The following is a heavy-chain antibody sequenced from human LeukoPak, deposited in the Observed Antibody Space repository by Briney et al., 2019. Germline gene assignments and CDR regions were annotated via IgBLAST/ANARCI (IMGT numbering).Heavy chain of an antibody. CDR3: ARGYYGDYSAGYYFDY. CDR2: INPNSGGT. Sequence: ASVKVSCTASGYTFTGYYMHWVRQAPGQGLEWMGRINPNSGGTNYAQKFQGRVTMTRDTSISTAYMELSRLRSDDTAVYYCARGYYGDYSAGYYFDYWGQGTLVTVSS. CDR1: GYTFTGYY. D-gene: IGHD4-17*01. V-gene: IGHV1-2*06. J-gene: IGHJ4*02.